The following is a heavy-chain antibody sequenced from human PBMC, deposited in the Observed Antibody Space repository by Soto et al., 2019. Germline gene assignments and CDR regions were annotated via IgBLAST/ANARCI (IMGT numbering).Heavy chain of an antibody. CDR2: TSFDGSDK. J-gene: IGHJ4*02. CDR3: ARDLVEDRGF. V-gene: IGHV3-30*03. D-gene: IGHD2-21*01. CDR1: GFTLSTYG. Sequence: GGSLRLSCAASGFTLSTYGIYWVRQAPGKGLEWVALTSFDGSDKYYADSVKGRFTIFRDNSKNTLYLQMNSLRAEDTAVYYCARDLVEDRGFWGQGTLVTVSS.